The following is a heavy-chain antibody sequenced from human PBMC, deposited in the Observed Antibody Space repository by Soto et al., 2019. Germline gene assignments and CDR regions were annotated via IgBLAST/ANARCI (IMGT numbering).Heavy chain of an antibody. Sequence: GGSLRLSCAASGFTFSDYYMSWIRQAPGKGLEWVSYISSSGSTIYYADSVKGRFTISRDNAKKSLYLEMNNLRAEDTALYRCTRDTFDVWSGPGFFSFWGQGTLVTVSS. CDR3: TRDTFDVWSGPGFFSF. CDR1: GFTFSDYY. D-gene: IGHD3-3*01. V-gene: IGHV3-11*01. J-gene: IGHJ4*02. CDR2: ISSSGSTI.